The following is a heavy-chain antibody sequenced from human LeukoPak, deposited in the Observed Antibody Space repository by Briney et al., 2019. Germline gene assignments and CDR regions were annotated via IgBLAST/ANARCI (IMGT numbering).Heavy chain of an antibody. Sequence: SETLSLTCTVSGNSISSGDNYWSWIRQPAGKGLEWIGYIYYSGSTNYNPSLKSRVTISVDTSKNQFSLKLSSVTAADTAVYYCASFLGGFGGFDYWGQGTLVTVSS. J-gene: IGHJ4*02. D-gene: IGHD3-10*01. V-gene: IGHV4-61*10. CDR3: ASFLGGFGGFDY. CDR1: GNSISSGDNY. CDR2: IYYSGST.